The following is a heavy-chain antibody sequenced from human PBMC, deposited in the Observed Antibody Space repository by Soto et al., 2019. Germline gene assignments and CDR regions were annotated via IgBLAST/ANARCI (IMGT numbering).Heavy chain of an antibody. D-gene: IGHD2-2*01. CDR3: ASGDIVVVPAAIYYYGMDV. CDR2: ISAYNGNT. CDR1: GYTFTSYG. Sequence: AAVKVSFKASGYTFTSYGISWVRQAPGQGLEWMGWISAYNGNTNYAQKLQGRVTMTTDTSTSTAYMELRSLRSDDTAVYYCASGDIVVVPAAIYYYGMDVWGQGTTVTVSS. V-gene: IGHV1-18*04. J-gene: IGHJ6*02.